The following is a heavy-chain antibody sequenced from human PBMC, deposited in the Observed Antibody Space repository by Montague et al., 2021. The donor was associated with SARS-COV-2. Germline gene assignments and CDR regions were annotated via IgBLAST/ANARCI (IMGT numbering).Heavy chain of an antibody. CDR1: GGSIRNYY. CDR2: INHSWPT. J-gene: IGHJ4*02. CDR3: ARLVPSGDIVVVPAGPFDY. Sequence: SETLSLTCTVTGGSIRNYYWRWIRQPPGNGPEWTVHINHSWPTTYNPSLKSRVTTSVDTSKNQFSLKLTSVTPADTAVYYCARLVPSGDIVVVPAGPFDYWGQGTLVTVS. V-gene: IGHV4-59*08. D-gene: IGHD2-2*01.